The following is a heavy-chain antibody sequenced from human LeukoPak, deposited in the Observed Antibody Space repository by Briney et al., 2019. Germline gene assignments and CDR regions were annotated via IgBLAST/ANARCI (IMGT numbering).Heavy chain of an antibody. CDR1: GGSVSSGSYY. CDR3: ARDIVVVPAGTYYYYYAMDV. Sequence: SETLSLTCTVSGGSVSSGSYYWSWTRQPPGKGLEWIGYIYYSGSTNYNPSLKSRVTISVDTSKNQFSLKLSSVTAADTAVYYCARDIVVVPAGTYYYYYAMDVWGQGTTVTVSS. J-gene: IGHJ6*02. D-gene: IGHD2-2*01. CDR2: IYYSGST. V-gene: IGHV4-61*01.